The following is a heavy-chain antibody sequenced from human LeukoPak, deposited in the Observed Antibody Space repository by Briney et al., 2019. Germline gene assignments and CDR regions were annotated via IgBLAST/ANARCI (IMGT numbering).Heavy chain of an antibody. CDR2: IYHSGST. J-gene: IGHJ5*02. V-gene: IGHV4-38-2*01. D-gene: IGHD1-26*01. CDR3: ARAEGAVNWFDR. Sequence: NPSETVSLTCAVSGYSISSGFYWGWIRPPPGKGLEWIGSIYHSGSTYYIPSLKSRVTISVDTSKNQFSLKLTTLPAPGAPVYSFARAEGAVNWFDRWGQGTLVTVSS. CDR1: GYSISSGFY.